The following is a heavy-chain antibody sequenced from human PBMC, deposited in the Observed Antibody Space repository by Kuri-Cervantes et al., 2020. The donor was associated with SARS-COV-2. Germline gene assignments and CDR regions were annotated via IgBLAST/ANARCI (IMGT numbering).Heavy chain of an antibody. CDR1: GFSFSNFG. Sequence: GGSLRLSCAASGFSFSNFGMHWVRQAPGKGLEWVAIISYDGANKYYSDSVKGRFTISRDGSKSTVFLQMNSLRIDDTAVYYCVKDGRHFDWVLSWGPKSQYNYDHGMGVWGQGTTVTVSS. CDR3: VKDGRHFDWVLSWGPKSQYNYDHGMGV. J-gene: IGHJ6*02. CDR2: ISYDGANK. V-gene: IGHV3-30*18. D-gene: IGHD3-9*01.